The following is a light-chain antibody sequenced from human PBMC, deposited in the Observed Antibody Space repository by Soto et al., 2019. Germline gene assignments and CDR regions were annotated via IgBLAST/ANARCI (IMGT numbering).Light chain of an antibody. V-gene: IGKV3-11*01. J-gene: IGKJ2*01. Sequence: EIVLTQSPANRSLSPGERATLSCRASQSVGSYLAWYQQKPGQAPRLLIYGTSNRATGIPGRFSGSGSETDFTLTISSLEPEDCGVYYCQHRGKWPRTFGQETKLEIK. CDR3: QHRGKWPRT. CDR1: QSVGSY. CDR2: GTS.